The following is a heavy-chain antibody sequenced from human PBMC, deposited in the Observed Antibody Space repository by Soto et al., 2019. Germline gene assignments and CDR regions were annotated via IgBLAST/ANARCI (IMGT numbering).Heavy chain of an antibody. CDR2: IIPIFGTA. J-gene: IGHJ4*02. CDR3: ARSPGIQLWYGLFDY. Sequence: QVQLVQSGAEVKKPGSSVKVSCKASGGTFGSYAISWVRQAPGQGLEWMGGIIPIFGTANYAQKFQGRVTITADESTSTAYMVLSSLRSEDTAVYYCARSPGIQLWYGLFDYWGQGPLVTVSS. V-gene: IGHV1-69*01. CDR1: GGTFGSYA. D-gene: IGHD5-18*01.